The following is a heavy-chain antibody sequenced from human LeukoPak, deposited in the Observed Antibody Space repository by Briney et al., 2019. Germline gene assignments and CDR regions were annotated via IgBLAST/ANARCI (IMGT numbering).Heavy chain of an antibody. CDR1: GYTFTSYY. J-gene: IGHJ4*02. CDR3: ARDQGSLDYDFWSGLDV. CDR2: INPSGGST. D-gene: IGHD3-3*01. Sequence: GASVKVSCKASGYTFTSYYMHWVRQAPGQGLEWMGIINPSGGSTSYAQKFQGRVTMTRDTSTSTVYMELSSLRSEDTAVYYCARDQGSLDYDFWSGLDVWGQGTLVTVSS. V-gene: IGHV1-46*01.